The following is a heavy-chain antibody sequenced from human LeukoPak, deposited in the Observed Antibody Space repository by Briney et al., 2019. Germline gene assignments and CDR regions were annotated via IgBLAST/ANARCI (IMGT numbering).Heavy chain of an antibody. Sequence: PGGSLRLSCAASGFTFNTYGMNWVRQAPGKGLEWVSSITEFGGSTYYADSVRGRFTVSRDNSKNTLYLQMNSLRAEDTAVYYCARDLNPLELGYYWGQGTLVTVSS. CDR2: ITEFGGST. CDR3: ARDLNPLELGYY. J-gene: IGHJ4*02. D-gene: IGHD1-1*01. CDR1: GFTFNTYG. V-gene: IGHV3-23*01.